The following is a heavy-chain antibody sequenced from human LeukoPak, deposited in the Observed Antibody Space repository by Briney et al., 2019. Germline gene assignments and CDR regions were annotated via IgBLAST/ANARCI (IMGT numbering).Heavy chain of an antibody. Sequence: ASVKVSCKASGYTFTSYYMHWVRQAPGQGLEWMGWINPNSGGTNYAQKFQGRVTMTRDTSISTAYMELSRLRSDDTAVYYCARVAVLRYFDWLSDPGDNWFDPWGQGTLVTVSS. D-gene: IGHD3-9*01. CDR3: ARVAVLRYFDWLSDPGDNWFDP. CDR1: GYTFTSYY. V-gene: IGHV1-2*02. CDR2: INPNSGGT. J-gene: IGHJ5*02.